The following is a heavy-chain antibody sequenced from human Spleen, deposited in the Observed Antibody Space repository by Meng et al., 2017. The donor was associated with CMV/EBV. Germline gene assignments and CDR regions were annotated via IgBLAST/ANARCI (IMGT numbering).Heavy chain of an antibody. J-gene: IGHJ4*02. CDR1: GGSISSSAYY. V-gene: IGHV4-39*02. Sequence: SETLSLTCTVSGGSISSSAYYWAWIRRPPGRGLEWVGSVYYSGSTYYNPSLKSRVTIIVDKSKNHFSLKLHSLTTSDTAVYYCARHSSARPEWAYDFWGQGTLVTVSS. CDR2: VYYSGST. D-gene: IGHD6-6*01. CDR3: ARHSSARPEWAYDF.